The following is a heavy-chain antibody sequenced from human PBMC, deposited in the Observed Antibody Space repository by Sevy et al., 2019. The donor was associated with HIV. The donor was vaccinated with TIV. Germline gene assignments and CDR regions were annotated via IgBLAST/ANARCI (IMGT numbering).Heavy chain of an antibody. Sequence: GGSLRLSCAASGFTFSSYSMNWVRQAPGKGLEWVSAISGSGGSTYYADSVKGRFTISRDNSKNTLYLQMNSLRAEDTAVYYCAKAGDYYDSSGYPYYMDVWGKGTTVTVSS. CDR3: AKAGDYYDSSGYPYYMDV. D-gene: IGHD3-22*01. J-gene: IGHJ6*03. CDR2: ISGSGGST. CDR1: GFTFSSYS. V-gene: IGHV3-23*01.